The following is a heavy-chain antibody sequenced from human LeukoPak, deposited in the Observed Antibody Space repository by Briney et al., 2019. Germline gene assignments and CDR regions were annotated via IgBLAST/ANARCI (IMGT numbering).Heavy chain of an antibody. D-gene: IGHD5-18*01. CDR3: ASDREEGADYGYSYGYAFDI. J-gene: IGHJ3*02. Sequence: ASVKVSCKASGYTLTSYYMHWVRQAPGQGLEWMGIINPSGGSTSYAQKFQGRVTMTRDMSTSTVYMELSSLRSEDTAVYYCASDREEGADYGYSYGYAFDIWGQGTMVTVSS. CDR1: GYTLTSYY. V-gene: IGHV1-46*01. CDR2: INPSGGST.